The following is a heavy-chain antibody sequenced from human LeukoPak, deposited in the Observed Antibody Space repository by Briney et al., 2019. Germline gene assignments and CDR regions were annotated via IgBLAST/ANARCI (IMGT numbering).Heavy chain of an antibody. J-gene: IGHJ4*02. CDR1: GGSFSGYY. CDR2: INHSGST. D-gene: IGHD6-13*01. CDR3: ARVYSSGWYGRDY. Sequence: SETLSLTCAVYGGSFSGYYWSWIRQPPGKGLEWVGEINHSGSTNYNPSLKSQVTISVDTSKNQFSLKLSSVTAADTAVYYCARVYSSGWYGRDYWGQGTLVTVSS. V-gene: IGHV4-34*01.